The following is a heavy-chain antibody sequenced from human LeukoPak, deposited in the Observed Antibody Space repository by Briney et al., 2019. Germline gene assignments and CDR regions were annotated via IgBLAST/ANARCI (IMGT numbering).Heavy chain of an antibody. Sequence: SETLSLTCTVSGDSINSYYWSWIRQPPGKGLEWIGYISYSGGTTYNPSLKSRVTMSLDTSKNQFSLKLSSVTAADTAVYYCARDRYTVVSWYFDLWGRGTLVTVSS. V-gene: IGHV4-59*12. J-gene: IGHJ2*01. CDR2: ISYSGGT. CDR3: ARDRYTVVSWYFDL. CDR1: GDSINSYY. D-gene: IGHD4-23*01.